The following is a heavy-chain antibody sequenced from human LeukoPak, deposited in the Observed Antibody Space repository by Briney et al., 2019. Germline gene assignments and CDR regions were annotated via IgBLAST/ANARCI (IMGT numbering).Heavy chain of an antibody. CDR1: GGSISSYY. Sequence: PSETLSLTCTVSGGSISSYYWSWIRQPPGKGLEWIGYIYYSGSTNYNPSLKSRVTISVDTSKNQCSLKLSSVTAADTAVYYCARSSSGSFIYSSWGQGTLVTVSS. J-gene: IGHJ5*02. CDR3: ARSSSGSFIYSS. CDR2: IYYSGST. D-gene: IGHD3-10*01. V-gene: IGHV4-59*08.